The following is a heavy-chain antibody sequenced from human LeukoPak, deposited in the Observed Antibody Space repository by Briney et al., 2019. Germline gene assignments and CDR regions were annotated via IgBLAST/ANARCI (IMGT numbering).Heavy chain of an antibody. CDR2: ISGSGGST. D-gene: IGHD3-10*01. J-gene: IGHJ4*02. V-gene: IGHV3-23*01. Sequence: SGGSLRLSCAASGFTFDDYAMHWVRQAPGKGLEWVSAISGSGGSTYYADSVKGRFTISRDNAKNTLYLQMNSLRAEDTAVYYCARDQWPGNYGSGSLDYWGQGTLVTVSS. CDR1: GFTFDDYA. CDR3: ARDQWPGNYGSGSLDY.